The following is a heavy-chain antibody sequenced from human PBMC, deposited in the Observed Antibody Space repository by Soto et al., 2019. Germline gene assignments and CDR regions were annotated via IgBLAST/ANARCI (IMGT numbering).Heavy chain of an antibody. D-gene: IGHD1-26*01. J-gene: IGHJ4*02. CDR1: GCTFSIYA. CDR3: ARDTVGANFSN. CDR2: XIPIFXTA. Sequence: XXVKVSCKASGCTFSIYAISWVRQAPGQGLEWMGGXIPIFXTANYAQKLQGXVTITADXXTSTAYMELSSLRYEDKDVYYCARDTVGANFSNWGKGTLVTVSS. V-gene: IGHV1-69*13.